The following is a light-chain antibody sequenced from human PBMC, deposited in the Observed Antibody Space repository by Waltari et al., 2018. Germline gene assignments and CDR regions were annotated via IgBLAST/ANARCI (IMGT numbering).Light chain of an antibody. CDR3: QQYNSYPFT. Sequence: DIQMTQTPSSLSASIGDRVTITCRASENIGSYLNWYQQRTGEAPKLLIYATSTLQTEVPSRFSGSGSGTAFTLTISSLQPEDFATYYCQQYNSYPFTFGGGTKVEIK. CDR1: ENIGSY. V-gene: IGKV1-39*01. J-gene: IGKJ4*01. CDR2: ATS.